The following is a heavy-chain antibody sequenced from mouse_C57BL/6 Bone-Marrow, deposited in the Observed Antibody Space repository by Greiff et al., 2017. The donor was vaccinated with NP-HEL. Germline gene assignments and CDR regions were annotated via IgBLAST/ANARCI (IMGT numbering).Heavy chain of an antibody. CDR2: IYPGNSDT. J-gene: IGHJ4*01. V-gene: IGHV1-5*01. Sequence: VHVKQSGTVLARPGASVKMSCKTSGYTFTSYWMHWVKQRPGQGLEWIGAIYPGNSDTSYNQKFKGKAKLTAVTSASTAYMELSSLTNEDSAVYYCTSYGSSFYYAMDYWGQGTSVTVSS. CDR3: TSYGSSFYYAMDY. D-gene: IGHD1-1*01. CDR1: GYTFTSYW.